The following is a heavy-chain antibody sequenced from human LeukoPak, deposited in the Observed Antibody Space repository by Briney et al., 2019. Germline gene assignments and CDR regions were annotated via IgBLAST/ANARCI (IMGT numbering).Heavy chain of an antibody. CDR3: ARDGQYSAITGWSLGAFDI. D-gene: IGHD6-19*01. V-gene: IGHV4-31*03. Sequence: SQTLSPTCTVSGGSISSGGYYWSWIRQHPGKGLEWIGYIYYSGSTYYNPSLKSRVTISVDTSKNQFSLKLSSVTAADTAVYYCARDGQYSAITGWSLGAFDIWGQGTMVTVSS. CDR2: IYYSGST. J-gene: IGHJ3*02. CDR1: GGSISSGGYY.